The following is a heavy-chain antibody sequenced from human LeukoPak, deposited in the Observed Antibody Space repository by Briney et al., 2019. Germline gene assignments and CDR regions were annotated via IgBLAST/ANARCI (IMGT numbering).Heavy chain of an antibody. Sequence: ASVKVSCKASGYTFTSYGISWVRQAPGQGLERMGWISAYNGNTNYAQKLQGRVTMTTDTSTSTAYMELRSLRSDDTAVYYCARAPFGELLVDAFDIWGQGTMVTVSS. CDR1: GYTFTSYG. J-gene: IGHJ3*02. D-gene: IGHD3-10*01. CDR2: ISAYNGNT. V-gene: IGHV1-18*01. CDR3: ARAPFGELLVDAFDI.